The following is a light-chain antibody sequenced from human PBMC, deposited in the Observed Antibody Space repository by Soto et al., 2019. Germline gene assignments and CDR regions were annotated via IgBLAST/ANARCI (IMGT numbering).Light chain of an antibody. CDR1: QTVTGSY. CDR3: QQYGGSPRT. J-gene: IGKJ1*01. V-gene: IGKV3-20*01. CDR2: GAS. Sequence: EIVLTQSPGTLSLSPGERATHSCRASQTVTGSYLAWYQQKPGQAPRLLIYGASSRATGIPDRFSGSESGTDFTLTIARLEPEDFAVYYCQQYGGSPRTFGQGTKVEMK.